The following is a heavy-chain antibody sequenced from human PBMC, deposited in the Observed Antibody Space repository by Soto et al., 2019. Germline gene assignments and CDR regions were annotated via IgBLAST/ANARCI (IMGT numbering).Heavy chain of an antibody. Sequence: KESGPTLVKPTQTLTLTCTFSGFSLSTSGVGVGWIRQPPGKALEWLALIYWDDDKRYSPSLKSRLTITKDTSKNQVVLTMTNMDPVDTATYYCAHELRLGELSFAFDYWGQGTLVTVSS. D-gene: IGHD3-16*02. CDR1: GFSLSTSGVG. CDR3: AHELRLGELSFAFDY. J-gene: IGHJ4*02. CDR2: IYWDDDK. V-gene: IGHV2-5*02.